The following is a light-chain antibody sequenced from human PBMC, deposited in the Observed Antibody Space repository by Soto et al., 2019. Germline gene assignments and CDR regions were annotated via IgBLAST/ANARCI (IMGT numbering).Light chain of an antibody. CDR2: RAS. J-gene: IGKJ2*01. Sequence: EIVMTQSPATLSVSPGGSATLSCRASQHVSSNFAWYRQKPGQAPTLLIYRASTRATGIPARFSGCGSGTELTLTISSLQSEDFAVYYCQQYNNWPYTFGQGTKLEIK. CDR1: QHVSSN. V-gene: IGKV3-15*01. CDR3: QQYNNWPYT.